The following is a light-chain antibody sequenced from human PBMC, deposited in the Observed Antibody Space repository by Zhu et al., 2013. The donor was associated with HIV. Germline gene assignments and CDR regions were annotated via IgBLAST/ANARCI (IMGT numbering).Light chain of an antibody. Sequence: DIQMTQSPSSVSASVGDRVTITCRASQTISSWVAWYQQRPGKAPTLLIYAASTLQSGVPSRFSGGGSGTHFTLTITSLHPEDVATYYCQEYNTAPRTFGRGTRVEIK. CDR1: QTISSW. V-gene: IGKV1-27*01. CDR3: QEYNTAPRT. J-gene: IGKJ1*01. CDR2: AAS.